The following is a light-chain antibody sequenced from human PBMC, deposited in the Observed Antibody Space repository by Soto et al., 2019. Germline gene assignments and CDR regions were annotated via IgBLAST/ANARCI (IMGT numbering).Light chain of an antibody. J-gene: IGKJ3*01. CDR1: QSISTY. CDR2: AAS. CDR3: QQTYDTPFT. Sequence: DIQMTQSPSSLSASVGDRVTITCRASQSISTYLSWYQQKPGQAPKVLIYAASRLERGVPSRFSGSGSVTDFALTVSSLQPEDFATYYCQQTYDTPFTFGPWTTV. V-gene: IGKV1-39*01.